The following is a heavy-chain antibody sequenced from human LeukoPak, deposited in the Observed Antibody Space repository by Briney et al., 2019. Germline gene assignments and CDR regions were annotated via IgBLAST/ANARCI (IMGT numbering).Heavy chain of an antibody. CDR3: ARQDLDYTYYYGMDV. Sequence: PSETLSLTCTVSGGSISSYYWSWIRQPPGKGLEWIGYIYTSGSTNYNPSLKSRVTISVDTSKNQFSLKLSSVTAADTAVYYCARQDLDYTYYYGMDVWGQGTTVTVSS. J-gene: IGHJ6*02. D-gene: IGHD4-11*01. CDR1: GGSISSYY. CDR2: IYTSGST. V-gene: IGHV4-4*09.